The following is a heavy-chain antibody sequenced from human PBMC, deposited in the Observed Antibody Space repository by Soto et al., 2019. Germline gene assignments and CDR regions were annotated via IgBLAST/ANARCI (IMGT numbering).Heavy chain of an antibody. J-gene: IGHJ6*02. Sequence: WASVKVSCKASGYTFTSYAMHWVRQAPGQRLEWMGWINAGNGNTKYSQKFQGRVTITADTSASTAYMELSSLRSEDTAVYYCAVTMVRGGYYYGMDVWGQGTTVTVS. CDR3: AVTMVRGGYYYGMDV. D-gene: IGHD3-10*01. CDR1: GYTFTSYA. CDR2: INAGNGNT. V-gene: IGHV1-3*01.